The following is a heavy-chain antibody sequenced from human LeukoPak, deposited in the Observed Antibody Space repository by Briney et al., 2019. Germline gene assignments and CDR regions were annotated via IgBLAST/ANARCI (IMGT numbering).Heavy chain of an antibody. J-gene: IGHJ4*02. CDR3: ARDLGYSGYDGYYFDY. CDR2: ISSSSSYI. CDR1: GFTFSSYS. D-gene: IGHD5-12*01. V-gene: IGHV3-21*01. Sequence: GGSLRLSCGASGFTFSSYSMNWVRQAPGKGLEWVSSISSSSSYIYYADSVKGRFTISRDNAKNSLYLQMNSLRAEDTAVYYCARDLGYSGYDGYYFDYWGQGTLVTVSS.